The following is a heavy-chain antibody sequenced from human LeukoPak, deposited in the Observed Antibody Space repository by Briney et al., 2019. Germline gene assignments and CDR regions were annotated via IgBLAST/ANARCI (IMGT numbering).Heavy chain of an antibody. V-gene: IGHV3-7*03. J-gene: IGHJ4*02. CDR1: GFTFSSYW. Sequence: GGSLRLSCAASGFTFSSYWMSWVRQAPGKGLEWVANIKQDGSEKYYVDSVKGRFTISRGNAENSLYLQMNSLRAEDTAVYYCAREEDIVVVPAAMHYWGQGTLVTVSS. D-gene: IGHD2-2*01. CDR3: AREEDIVVVPAAMHY. CDR2: IKQDGSEK.